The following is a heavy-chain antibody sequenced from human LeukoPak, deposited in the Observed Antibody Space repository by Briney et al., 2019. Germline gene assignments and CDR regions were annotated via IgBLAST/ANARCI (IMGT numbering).Heavy chain of an antibody. D-gene: IGHD2-2*02. Sequence: GESLKISCKGSGYSFTSYWIGWVRQMPGKGLEWMGIIYPGDSDTRYSPSFQGQVTISADKSISTAYLQWSSLKASDTAMYYCASPRDQLLYTGSHAFDIWGQGTMVTVSS. V-gene: IGHV5-51*01. CDR3: ASPRDQLLYTGSHAFDI. J-gene: IGHJ3*02. CDR1: GYSFTSYW. CDR2: IYPGDSDT.